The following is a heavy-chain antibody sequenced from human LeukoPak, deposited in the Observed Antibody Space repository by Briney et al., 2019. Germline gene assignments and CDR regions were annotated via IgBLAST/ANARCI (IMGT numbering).Heavy chain of an antibody. D-gene: IGHD6-25*01. J-gene: IGHJ4*02. CDR2: SNPTSWRT. CDR1: GYTFTSYF. V-gene: IGHV1-46*01. CDR3: ARDGGYSRGYYRGLY. Sequence: ASVKLSCKASGYTFTSYFLLGVRQAPGQGLEGLGRSNPTSWRTTYAHKFLERGTVTRDQAPITVYLEPNSLRSEDPALYYCARDGGYSRGYYRGLYWGQRTLVAVSS.